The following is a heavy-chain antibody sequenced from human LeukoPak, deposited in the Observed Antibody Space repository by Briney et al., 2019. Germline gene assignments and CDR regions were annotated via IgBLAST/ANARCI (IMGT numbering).Heavy chain of an antibody. D-gene: IGHD3-9*01. CDR1: GGSITSSY. CDR2: IHYTGST. CDR3: ARGRYSAGDNWFDP. Sequence: PSETLSLTCTVSGGSITSSYWSWIRQSPGKGLGWIGYIHYTGSTNYNPSLKSRVTMLIDTSKNQFPLKLSSVTAADTAVYYCARGRYSAGDNWFDPWGQGTLVTVSS. V-gene: IGHV4-59*01. J-gene: IGHJ5*02.